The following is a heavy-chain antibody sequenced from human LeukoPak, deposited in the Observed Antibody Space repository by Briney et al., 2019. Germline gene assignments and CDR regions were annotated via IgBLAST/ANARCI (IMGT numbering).Heavy chain of an antibody. CDR1: GFTFSTYA. CDR3: AKECDYGNTSHMPCY. V-gene: IGHV3-23*01. Sequence: GGSLRLSCAASGFTFSTYAMNWVRQAPGKGLEWVSTISDDGWTEYADSVRGRFAISRETATNTVYLQMNSLRVDDTAVYYCAKECDYGNTSHMPCYWGQGTLVTVSS. CDR2: ISDDGWT. J-gene: IGHJ4*02. D-gene: IGHD4-11*01.